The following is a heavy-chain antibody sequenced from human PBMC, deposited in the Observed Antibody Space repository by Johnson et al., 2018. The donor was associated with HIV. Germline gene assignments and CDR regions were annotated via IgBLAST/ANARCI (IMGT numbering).Heavy chain of an antibody. D-gene: IGHD3-10*01. CDR3: ARGALGSFDI. V-gene: IGHV3-9*03. CDR2: ISWDSGRI. CDR1: GFTFDDYA. J-gene: IGHJ3*02. Sequence: VQLVESGGGVVRPGRSLRLSCVASGFTFDDYAMHWVRQAPGKGLQWVSGISWDSGRIGYTDSVKGRFTISRDNAKNTVYLQMDSLRDEDMAVYYCARGALGSFDIWGQGTMVTVSS.